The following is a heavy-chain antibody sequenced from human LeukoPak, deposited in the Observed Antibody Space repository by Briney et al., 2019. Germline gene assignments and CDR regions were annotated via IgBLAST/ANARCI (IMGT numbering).Heavy chain of an antibody. V-gene: IGHV3-48*01. D-gene: IGHD3-22*01. J-gene: IGHJ4*02. CDR3: AKDRGRYYDSSGYYWGYYFDS. Sequence: GGSLRLSCAASGLTFSSYSMNWVRQAPGKGLEWVSYISSSSSTIYYADSVKGRFTISKDNSENTLYLQMSSLRAEDTAVYYCAKDRGRYYDSSGYYWGYYFDSWGQGILVTVST. CDR2: ISSSSSTI. CDR1: GLTFSSYS.